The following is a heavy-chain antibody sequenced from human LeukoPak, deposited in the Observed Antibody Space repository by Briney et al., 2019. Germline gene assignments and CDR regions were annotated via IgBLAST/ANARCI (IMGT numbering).Heavy chain of an antibody. J-gene: IGHJ6*04. V-gene: IGHV3-30*04. CDR2: ISYDGSNK. D-gene: IGHD5-12*01. CDR1: GFTFSSYA. CDR3: ARDRGYSGYDTYGMDV. Sequence: PGGSLRLSCAASGFTFSSYAMHWVRQAPGKGLEWVAVISYDGSNKYYADSVKGRFNISRDNSKNTLYLKMNSMRAEDTAVYYCARDRGYSGYDTYGMDVWGKGTTVTVSS.